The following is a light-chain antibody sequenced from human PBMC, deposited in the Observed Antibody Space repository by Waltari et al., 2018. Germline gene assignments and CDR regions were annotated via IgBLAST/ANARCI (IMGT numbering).Light chain of an antibody. V-gene: IGLV2-11*01. J-gene: IGLJ3*02. Sequence: QPALTQPRSVSGSPGQSVTISCTGTSSDVGGYNYVSWFQHHPGKDPKLMIHDVSKRSSGVPDRFAGSKSGNTASLTISGLQADDETDYYCCSYAGRYTWVFGGGTKLTVL. CDR1: SSDVGGYNY. CDR2: DVS. CDR3: CSYAGRYTWV.